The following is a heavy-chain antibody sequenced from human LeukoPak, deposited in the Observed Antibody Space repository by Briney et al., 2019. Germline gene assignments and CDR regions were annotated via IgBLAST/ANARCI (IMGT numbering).Heavy chain of an antibody. Sequence: GGSLRLSCAASGFTFSGSAMHWVRQASGKGLEWVGRIRSKANSYATAYAASVKGRFTISRDDSKNTAYLQMNSLNTEDTAVYYCTSPADIYYYDSSGYFERWDYYGMDVWGQGTTVTVSS. CDR1: GFTFSGSA. V-gene: IGHV3-73*01. CDR2: IRSKANSYAT. D-gene: IGHD3-22*01. CDR3: TSPADIYYYDSSGYFERWDYYGMDV. J-gene: IGHJ6*02.